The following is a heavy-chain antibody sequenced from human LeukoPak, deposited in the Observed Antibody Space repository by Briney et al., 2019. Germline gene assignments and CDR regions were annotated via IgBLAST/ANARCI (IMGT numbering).Heavy chain of an antibody. CDR2: INLDGTEE. D-gene: IGHD2-21*02. CDR1: GFFFRNYW. V-gene: IGHV3-7*01. CDR3: AKFGGDLGVAFDN. Sequence: PGGSLRLSCVVSGFFFRNYWMSWVRQTPGRGLQWVAHINLDGTEEYYVDSVKGRFTISRDNAKNSLSLQMSSLRAEDTALYYCAKFGGDLGVAFDNWGQGTLVTVSS. J-gene: IGHJ4*02.